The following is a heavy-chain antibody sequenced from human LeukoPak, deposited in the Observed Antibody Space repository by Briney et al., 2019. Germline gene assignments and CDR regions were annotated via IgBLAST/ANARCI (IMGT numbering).Heavy chain of an antibody. Sequence: GGSLRLSCAASGFTFSSYGMHWVRQAPGKGLEWVAVIWYDGSNTYYADSVKGLFTISRDNSKNTLYLQMNSLRAEDTAVYYCARDNAGLVKHLDAFDLWGQGTMVTVSS. CDR2: IWYDGSNT. V-gene: IGHV3-33*01. D-gene: IGHD1-26*01. CDR1: GFTFSSYG. CDR3: ARDNAGLVKHLDAFDL. J-gene: IGHJ3*01.